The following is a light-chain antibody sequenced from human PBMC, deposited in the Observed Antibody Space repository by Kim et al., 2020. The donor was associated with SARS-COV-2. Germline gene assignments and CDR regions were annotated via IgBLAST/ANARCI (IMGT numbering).Light chain of an antibody. CDR2: DVS. CDR3: QHHSTYPIT. Sequence: AAVGADVTITWRASQSIGGWLAWYQQKPGKAPKLLIHDVSSVESGVPSRFSGSGSETEFTLTISSLQPDDFATYYCQHHSTYPITFGQGTRLEIK. CDR1: QSIGGW. J-gene: IGKJ5*01. V-gene: IGKV1-5*01.